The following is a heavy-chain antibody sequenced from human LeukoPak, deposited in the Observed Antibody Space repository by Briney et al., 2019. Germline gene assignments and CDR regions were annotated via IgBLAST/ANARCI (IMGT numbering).Heavy chain of an antibody. CDR3: TRHRRGAGDAFDY. V-gene: IGHV3-49*03. CDR2: IRSNAYGGTT. CDR1: GLTFGDYD. D-gene: IGHD7-27*01. Sequence: PGRTLRLSCTASGLTFGDYDRSWIRQAPGKGLEWVGFIRSNAYGGTTEYAASVKGRFTISRDDSKSIAYLQMNSLKTEDTAVYYCTRHRRGAGDAFDYWGQGTLVTVSS. J-gene: IGHJ4*02.